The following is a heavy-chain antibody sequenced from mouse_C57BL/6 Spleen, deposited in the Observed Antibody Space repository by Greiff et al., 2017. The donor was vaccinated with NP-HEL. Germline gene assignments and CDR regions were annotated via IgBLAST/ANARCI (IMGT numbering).Heavy chain of an antibody. V-gene: IGHV1-63*01. CDR3: ARGGYDGDYAMDY. D-gene: IGHD2-2*01. Sequence: VQLQQSGAELVRPGTSVKMSCKASGYTFTNYWIGWAKQRPGHGLEWIGDIYPGGGYTNYNEKFKGKATLTADKSSSTAYMQFSSLPSEDSAIYYCARGGYDGDYAMDYWGQGTSVTVSS. CDR2: IYPGGGYT. J-gene: IGHJ4*01. CDR1: GYTFTNYW.